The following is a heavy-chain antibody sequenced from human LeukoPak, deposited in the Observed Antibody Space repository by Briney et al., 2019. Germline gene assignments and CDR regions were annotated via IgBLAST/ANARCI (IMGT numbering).Heavy chain of an antibody. Sequence: SETLSLTCTVSGGSISSGSYYCSWIRQPAGKGLEWIGRIYTSGSTNYNPSLKSRVTISVDTSKNQFSLKLSSVTAADTAVYYCARDRVPPKNYGSGSYYMDVWGKGTTVTISS. J-gene: IGHJ6*03. CDR3: ARDRVPPKNYGSGSYYMDV. V-gene: IGHV4-61*02. D-gene: IGHD3-10*01. CDR1: GGSISSGSYY. CDR2: IYTSGST.